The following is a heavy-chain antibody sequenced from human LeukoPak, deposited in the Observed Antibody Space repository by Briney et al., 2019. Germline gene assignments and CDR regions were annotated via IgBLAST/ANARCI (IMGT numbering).Heavy chain of an antibody. V-gene: IGHV3-11*04. CDR3: ARETRVRWTDY. J-gene: IGHJ4*02. CDR1: GFDFSTQW. D-gene: IGHD5-24*01. CDR2: ISSSGTTI. Sequence: GGSLRLSCAASGFDFSTQWMSWVRQAPGKGLEWLSYISSSGTTIYYADSVKGRFTISRDNAKNSLYLQMNSLRAEDTAVYYCARETRVRWTDYWGQGILVTVSS.